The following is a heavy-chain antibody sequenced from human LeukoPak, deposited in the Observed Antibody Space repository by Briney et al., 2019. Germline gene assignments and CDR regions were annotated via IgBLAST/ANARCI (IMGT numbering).Heavy chain of an antibody. J-gene: IGHJ4*02. V-gene: IGHV4-39*01. CDR3: ARAADFGIYGDYGLFDY. D-gene: IGHD4-17*01. CDR2: IYYSGST. CDR1: GGSISSSSYY. Sequence: SETLSLTCTVSGGSISSSSYYWGWIRQPPGKGLEWIGSIYYSGSTYYNPSLKSRVTISVDTSKNQFSLKLSSVTAADTAVYYCARAADFGIYGDYGLFDYWGQGTLVTVSS.